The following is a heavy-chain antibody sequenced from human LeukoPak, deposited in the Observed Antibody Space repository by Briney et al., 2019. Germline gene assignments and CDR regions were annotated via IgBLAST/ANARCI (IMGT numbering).Heavy chain of an antibody. CDR3: AKDMGRISGWYGLDYYYGMDV. CDR2: ISWNSGSI. D-gene: IGHD6-19*01. V-gene: IGHV3-9*01. J-gene: IGHJ6*02. CDR1: GFTFDDYA. Sequence: PGRSLRLSCAASGFTFDDYAMHWVRQAPGKGLEWVSGISWNSGSIGYADSVKGRFTISRDNAKNSLYLQMNSLSAEDTALYYCAKDMGRISGWYGLDYYYGMDVWGQGTTVTVSS.